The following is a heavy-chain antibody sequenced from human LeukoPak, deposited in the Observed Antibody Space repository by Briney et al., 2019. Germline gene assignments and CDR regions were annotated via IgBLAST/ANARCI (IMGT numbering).Heavy chain of an antibody. CDR3: ARAPRMVHFDY. Sequence: PGGSLRLSCAASGFTFSNYAMSWVRQAPGKGLEWVSAISGSGGSTYYADSVKVWFTISRDNSKNTLYLQMNSLRAEDTAVYYCARAPRMVHFDYWGQGTLVTVSS. J-gene: IGHJ4*02. D-gene: IGHD6-13*01. CDR2: ISGSGGST. CDR1: GFTFSNYA. V-gene: IGHV3-23*01.